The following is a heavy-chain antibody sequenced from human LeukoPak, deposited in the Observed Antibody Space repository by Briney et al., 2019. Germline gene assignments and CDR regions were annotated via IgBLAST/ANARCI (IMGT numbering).Heavy chain of an antibody. Sequence: GGSLRLSCAASGFTFSSYGIHWVRRAPGKGLEWVAVIWYDGNKKYYADSVKGRFTISRDNSKNTVYLQMNSLRAEDTAVYYCARDEVEQSLYYYYYGIDVWGQGTTVTVSS. J-gene: IGHJ6*02. CDR3: ARDEVEQSLYYYYYGIDV. CDR1: GFTFSSYG. V-gene: IGHV3-33*01. D-gene: IGHD6-19*01. CDR2: IWYDGNKK.